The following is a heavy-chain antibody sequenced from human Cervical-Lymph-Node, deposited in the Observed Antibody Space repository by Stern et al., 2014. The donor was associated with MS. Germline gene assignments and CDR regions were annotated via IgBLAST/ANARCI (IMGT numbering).Heavy chain of an antibody. CDR3: ARRDTKSFYY. CDR2: IYPDDSDT. CDR1: GFSFTSYW. D-gene: IGHD5-18*01. J-gene: IGHJ4*02. V-gene: IGHV5-51*03. Sequence: EMQLVESGAEVKKPGESLKISCKGSGFSFTSYWIVWVRQMPGQGLELMGIIYPDDSDTRYSPSFQGQVTISADKSLNTAYLQWSSLKASDSAMYYCARRDTKSFYYWGQGTLVTVSS.